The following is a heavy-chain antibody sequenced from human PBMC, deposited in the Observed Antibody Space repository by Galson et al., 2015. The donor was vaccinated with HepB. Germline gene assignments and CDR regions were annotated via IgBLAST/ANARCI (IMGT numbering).Heavy chain of an antibody. V-gene: IGHV1-18*01. D-gene: IGHD6-6*01. Sequence: SVKVSCKASGYTFTSYGISWVRQAPGQGLEWMGWISAYNGNTNYAQKLQGRVTMTTDTSTSTAYMELRSLRSDDTAVYYCARDPGESSSPDGYYYYMDVWGKGTTVTVSS. CDR3: ARDPGESSSPDGYYYYMDV. J-gene: IGHJ6*03. CDR1: GYTFTSYG. CDR2: ISAYNGNT.